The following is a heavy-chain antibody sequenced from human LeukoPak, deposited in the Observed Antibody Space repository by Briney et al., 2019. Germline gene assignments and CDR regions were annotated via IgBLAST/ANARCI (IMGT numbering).Heavy chain of an antibody. D-gene: IGHD5-18*01. CDR1: GGSISSGSYY. V-gene: IGHV4-61*02. CDR2: IYTSGST. J-gene: IGHJ4*02. CDR3: ARGGYSYGLQRYFDY. Sequence: SQTLSLTCTVSGGSISSGSYYWSWIRQPAGKGLEWIGRIYTSGSTNYNPSLKSRVTISVDTSKNQFSLKLSSVTAPDTAVYYCARGGYSYGLQRYFDYWGQGTLVTVSS.